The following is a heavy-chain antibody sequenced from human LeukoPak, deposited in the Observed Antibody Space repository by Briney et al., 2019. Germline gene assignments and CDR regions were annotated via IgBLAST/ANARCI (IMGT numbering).Heavy chain of an antibody. J-gene: IGHJ3*02. CDR1: GYTLTADY. CDR3: ARPHYESSGLYVDAFDI. CDR2: INPNSGGT. V-gene: IGHV1-2*06. Sequence: ASVKVSCKASGYTLTADYLHWVRQAPGQGLKWMGRINPNSGGTTYAQEFQGRVTMTRDTSIGTAYMELSSLRSDDTAVYYCARPHYESSGLYVDAFDIWGQGTMVTVSS. D-gene: IGHD3-22*01.